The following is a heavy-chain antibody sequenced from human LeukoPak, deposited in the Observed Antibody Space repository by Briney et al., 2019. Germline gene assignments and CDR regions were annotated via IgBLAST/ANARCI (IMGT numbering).Heavy chain of an antibody. CDR1: GYTFTSYG. J-gene: IGHJ4*02. CDR3: ATGTKHCSGTNCYPHFAH. Sequence: ASVKVSCKASGYTFTSYGISWVRQAPGQGLEWMGGFDPEDDETFYAQKFQGRVTMTEDTSTDTVYMELSSLRSEDTAVFYCATGTKHCSGTNCYPHFAHWGQGSLVTVSS. CDR2: FDPEDDET. D-gene: IGHD2-2*01. V-gene: IGHV1-24*01.